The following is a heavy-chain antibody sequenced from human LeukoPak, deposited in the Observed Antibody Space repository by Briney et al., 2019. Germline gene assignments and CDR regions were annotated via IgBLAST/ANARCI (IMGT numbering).Heavy chain of an antibody. D-gene: IGHD6-13*01. V-gene: IGHV4-59*01. J-gene: IGHJ4*02. CDR1: GGSITNYY. CDR2: VYYSGST. CDR3: ARGLAAAGTSYFDY. Sequence: SETLSLTCTVSGGSITNYYWSWIRQPPGKGLEWIGYVYYSGSTNYNPSLKSRVTISVDTSKNQFSLKLSSVTAADTAVYYCARGLAAAGTSYFDYWGQGTLVTVSS.